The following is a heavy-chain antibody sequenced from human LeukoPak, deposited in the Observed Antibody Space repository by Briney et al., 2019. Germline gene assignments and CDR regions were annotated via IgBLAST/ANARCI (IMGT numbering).Heavy chain of an antibody. CDR3: ARGVSYYDILTGYGY. J-gene: IGHJ4*02. D-gene: IGHD3-9*01. V-gene: IGHV3-30*04. CDR1: GFTFSSYA. CDR2: ISYDGSNK. Sequence: GGSLRLSCAASGFTFSSYAMHWVRQAPGKGLEWVAVISYDGSNKYYADSVKGRFTISRDNSKNTLYLQMNSLRAEDTAVYYCARGVSYYDILTGYGYWGQGTLVTVSS.